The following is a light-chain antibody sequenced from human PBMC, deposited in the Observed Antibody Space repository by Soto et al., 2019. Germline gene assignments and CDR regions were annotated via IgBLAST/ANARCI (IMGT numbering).Light chain of an antibody. CDR2: QVN. J-gene: IGLJ1*01. Sequence: QSVLTQPASVSGSPGQLITISCSGTSSDIGFYNYVSWYQQHPGKAPKLIIHQVNNRPSGISARFSGSKSGNTASLTISGLQAEDEADYFCSSYQSSSTPYVFGTGTKLTVL. CDR3: SSYQSSSTPYV. CDR1: SSDIGFYNY. V-gene: IGLV2-14*01.